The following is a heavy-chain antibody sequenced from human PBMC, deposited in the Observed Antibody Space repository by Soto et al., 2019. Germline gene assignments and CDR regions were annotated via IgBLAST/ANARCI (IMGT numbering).Heavy chain of an antibody. Sequence: EVQLLESGGGLVQPGGSLRLSCAASGFTFSSYAMSWVRQAPGKGLEWISAISGSGTYTYYTDSVKGRFTISRDNCKNTLYVQMNSLRAEDTAAYYWAKESLGGHFDDWGQGTLVTVSS. J-gene: IGHJ4*02. CDR3: AKESLGGHFDD. CDR1: GFTFSSYA. CDR2: ISGSGTYT. D-gene: IGHD1-26*01. V-gene: IGHV3-23*01.